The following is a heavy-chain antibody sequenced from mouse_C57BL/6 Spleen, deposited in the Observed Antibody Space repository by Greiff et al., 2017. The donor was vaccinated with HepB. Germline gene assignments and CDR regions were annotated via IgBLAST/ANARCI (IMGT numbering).Heavy chain of an antibody. V-gene: IGHV1-50*01. CDR1: GYTFTSYW. CDR2: IDPSDSYT. CDR3: ARGGIGFHWYFDV. Sequence: QVQLQQPGAELVKPGASVKLSCKASGYTFTSYWMQWVKQRPGQGLEWIGEIDPSDSYTNYNQKFKGKATLTVDTSSSTAYMQLSSLTSEDSAVYYCARGGIGFHWYFDVWGTGTTVTVSS. J-gene: IGHJ1*03.